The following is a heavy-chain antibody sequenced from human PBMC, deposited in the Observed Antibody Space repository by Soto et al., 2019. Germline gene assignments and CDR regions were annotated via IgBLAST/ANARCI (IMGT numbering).Heavy chain of an antibody. CDR2: IYSGGST. J-gene: IGHJ4*02. D-gene: IGHD3-16*01. Sequence: EVQLVESGGGFVQPGGSLRLSCAASGFTVSTKYMSWVRQAPGKGLEWVSVIYSGGSTFYADSVRGRFTISRDNSKNTVNLQMNSRRAEDTAVYYCARDPWAADYWGQGTLVTVSS. V-gene: IGHV3-66*01. CDR1: GFTVSTKY. CDR3: ARDPWAADY.